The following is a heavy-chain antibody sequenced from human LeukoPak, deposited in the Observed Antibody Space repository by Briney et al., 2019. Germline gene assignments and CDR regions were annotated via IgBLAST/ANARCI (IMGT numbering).Heavy chain of an antibody. Sequence: PSETLSLTCTVSGGSISSYYWSWIRQPPGKGLEWIGYIYYSGSTNYNPSLKSRVTISVDTSKNQFSLKLSSVTAADTAVYYCARRMTTVTKGWFDPWGQGTLVTVSS. D-gene: IGHD4-17*01. CDR2: IYYSGST. CDR1: GGSISSYY. V-gene: IGHV4-59*01. J-gene: IGHJ5*02. CDR3: ARRMTTVTKGWFDP.